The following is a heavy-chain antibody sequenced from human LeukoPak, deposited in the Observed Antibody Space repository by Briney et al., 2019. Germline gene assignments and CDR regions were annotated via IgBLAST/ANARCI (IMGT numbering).Heavy chain of an antibody. V-gene: IGHV4-39*01. Sequence: SETLSLTCTVSGGSISSSSYYWGWIRQPPGKGLEWIGSIYYSGSTYYNPSLKSRVTISVDTSKNQFSLKLSSVTAADTAVYYCARGVDDSSGYYLYYFDYWGQGTLVTVSS. CDR1: GGSISSSSYY. CDR2: IYYSGST. CDR3: ARGVDDSSGYYLYYFDY. J-gene: IGHJ4*02. D-gene: IGHD3-22*01.